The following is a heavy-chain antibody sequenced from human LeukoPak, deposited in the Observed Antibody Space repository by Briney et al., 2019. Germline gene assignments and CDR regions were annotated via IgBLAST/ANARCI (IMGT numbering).Heavy chain of an antibody. Sequence: PGGSLRLSCAASGFTVCSNYMSWVRQAPGKGLEWVSVIYSGGSTYYADSVKGRFTISRDNSENTLYLQMNSLRAADTAVYYCARLTGSSNYHPIDYWGQGTLVTVSS. D-gene: IGHD2-2*01. CDR3: ARLTGSSNYHPIDY. CDR2: IYSGGST. V-gene: IGHV3-53*01. J-gene: IGHJ4*02. CDR1: GFTVCSNY.